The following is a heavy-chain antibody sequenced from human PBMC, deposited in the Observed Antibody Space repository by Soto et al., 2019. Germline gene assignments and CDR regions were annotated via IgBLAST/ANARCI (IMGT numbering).Heavy chain of an antibody. Sequence: ASVKVSCKASGYTFTSYDINCVRQATGQGLEWMGWMNPNSGNTGYAQKFQGRVTMTRNTSISTAYMELSSLRSEDTAVYYCARVGADSSSWYSDVNGMDVWGQGTTVTSP. V-gene: IGHV1-8*01. D-gene: IGHD6-13*01. CDR3: ARVGADSSSWYSDVNGMDV. CDR2: MNPNSGNT. CDR1: GYTFTSYD. J-gene: IGHJ6*02.